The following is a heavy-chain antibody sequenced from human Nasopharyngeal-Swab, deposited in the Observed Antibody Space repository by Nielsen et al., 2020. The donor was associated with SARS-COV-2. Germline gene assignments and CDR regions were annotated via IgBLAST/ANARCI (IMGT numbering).Heavy chain of an antibody. CDR2: IGDKDHNYAT. CDR3: TTDYYFDY. CDR1: GFIFSGSA. J-gene: IGHJ4*02. V-gene: IGHV3-73*01. Sequence: GESLKISCAASGFIFSGSAMHWVRQAPGKGLEWVARIGDKDHNYATTYGAAVKGRFTISRDDSKNTAFLQMDSLKTEDTALYYCTTDYYFDYWGQGTLVTVSS.